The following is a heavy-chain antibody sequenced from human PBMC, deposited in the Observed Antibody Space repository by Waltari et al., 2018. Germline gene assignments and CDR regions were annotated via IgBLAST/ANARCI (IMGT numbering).Heavy chain of an antibody. CDR1: GFTVSSNY. CDR3: ARDNRLFAGIYGMDV. Sequence: EVQLVESGGGLIQPGGSLRLSCAASGFTVSSNYMSWVRQAPGKGLEWVSVIYSGGSTYYADSVKGRFTISRDNSKNTLYLQMNSLRAEDTAVYYCARDNRLFAGIYGMDVWGQGTTVTVSS. D-gene: IGHD3-22*01. V-gene: IGHV3-53*01. CDR2: IYSGGST. J-gene: IGHJ6*02.